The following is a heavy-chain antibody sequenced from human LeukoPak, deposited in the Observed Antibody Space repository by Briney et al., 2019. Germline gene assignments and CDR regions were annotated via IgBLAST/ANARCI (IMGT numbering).Heavy chain of an antibody. CDR1: GGSISSYY. J-gene: IGHJ5*02. V-gene: IGHV4-4*07. Sequence: SETLSLTCTVSGGSISSYYWSWIRQPAGKRLEWIGRFYTSGSTNYNPSLKSRVTISVDTSKNQLSLKLSSVTAADTAMYYCATHYGSGLDWFDPWGQGTLVTVSS. CDR2: FYTSGST. CDR3: ATHYGSGLDWFDP. D-gene: IGHD3-10*01.